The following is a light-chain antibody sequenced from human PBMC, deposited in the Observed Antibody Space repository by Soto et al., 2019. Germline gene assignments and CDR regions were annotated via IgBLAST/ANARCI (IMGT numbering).Light chain of an antibody. V-gene: IGKV1-27*01. Sequence: DIPMTQSPSSLSASVGDRVTITCRASQGISNYLAWYQQKPGKVPKLLIYAASTLPSGVPSRFRGSGSGTDFTLTISSLQPEDVATYYCQKYNSAPWTFGQGTKVEIK. CDR1: QGISNY. J-gene: IGKJ1*01. CDR2: AAS. CDR3: QKYNSAPWT.